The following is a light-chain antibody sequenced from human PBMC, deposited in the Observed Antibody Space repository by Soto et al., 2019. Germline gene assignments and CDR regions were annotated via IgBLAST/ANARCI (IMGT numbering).Light chain of an antibody. J-gene: IGLJ1*01. Sequence: SSELTQPPSVSVAPGKTARITCGGINIGSKSVHWYQQKPGQAPVLVIYYDSDRPSGIPERFSGSNSGNTATLTISRVEAGDEADYYCQVWDSSSDPRGVFGTGTKLTVL. CDR3: QVWDSSSDPRGV. CDR2: YDS. V-gene: IGLV3-21*04. CDR1: NIGSKS.